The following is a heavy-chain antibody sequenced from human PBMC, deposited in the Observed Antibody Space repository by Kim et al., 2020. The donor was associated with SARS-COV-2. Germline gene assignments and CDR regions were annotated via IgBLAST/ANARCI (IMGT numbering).Heavy chain of an antibody. Sequence: GGSLRLSCAASGFTFSSYAMHWVRQAPGKGLEWVAVISYDGSNKYYADSVKGRFTISRDNSKNTLYLQMNSLRAEDTAVYYCASGDSPDDAFDIWGQGTMVTVSS. D-gene: IGHD4-4*01. CDR1: GFTFSSYA. J-gene: IGHJ3*02. V-gene: IGHV3-30-3*01. CDR2: ISYDGSNK. CDR3: ASGDSPDDAFDI.